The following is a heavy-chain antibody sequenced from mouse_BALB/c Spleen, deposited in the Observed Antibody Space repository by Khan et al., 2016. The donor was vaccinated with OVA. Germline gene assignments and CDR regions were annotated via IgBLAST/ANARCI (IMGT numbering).Heavy chain of an antibody. D-gene: IGHD2-4*01. Sequence: EVKLLESGGGLVQPGGSLKLSCAASGFDFSRYWMSWVRQAPGKGLEWIGEINPDSSTINYTPSLKDKFIISRDNAKNTLYLHMSKVRSEDTALYYCADANYDYNGFAYWGQGTLVTVSA. CDR1: GFDFSRYW. V-gene: IGHV4-1*02. CDR2: INPDSSTI. J-gene: IGHJ3*01. CDR3: ADANYDYNGFAY.